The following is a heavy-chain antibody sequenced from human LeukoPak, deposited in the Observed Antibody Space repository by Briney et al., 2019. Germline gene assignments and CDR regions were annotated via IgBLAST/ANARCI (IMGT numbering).Heavy chain of an antibody. CDR3: ARDPDKDYYGSGSSFDY. Sequence: GESLRLSCAASGFTFSSYAMHWVRQAPGKGLEWVAVISYDGSNKYYADSVKGRFTISRDNSKNTLYLQMNSLRAEDTAVYYCARDPDKDYYGSGSSFDYWGQGTLVTVSS. CDR2: ISYDGSNK. CDR1: GFTFSSYA. V-gene: IGHV3-30-3*01. J-gene: IGHJ4*02. D-gene: IGHD3-10*01.